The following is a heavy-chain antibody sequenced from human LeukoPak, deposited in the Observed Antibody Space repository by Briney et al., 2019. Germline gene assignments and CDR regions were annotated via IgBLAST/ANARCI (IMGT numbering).Heavy chain of an antibody. J-gene: IGHJ4*02. CDR2: INHSGST. CDR1: GGSFSGYY. CDR3: ARLVYSGYDNFDY. V-gene: IGHV4-34*01. D-gene: IGHD5-12*01. Sequence: SETLSLTCAVYGGSFSGYYWSWIRQPPGKGLEWIGEINHSGSTNYNPSLQSRVTISVDTSKNQCSLKLSSVTAADTAVYYCARLVYSGYDNFDYWGQGTLVTVSS.